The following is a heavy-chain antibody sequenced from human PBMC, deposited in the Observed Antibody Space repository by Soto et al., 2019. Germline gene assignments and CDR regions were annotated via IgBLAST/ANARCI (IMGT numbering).Heavy chain of an antibody. CDR2: IGPNSGDT. CDR1: GYFFTDYY. Sequence: ASVKVSCKASGYFFTDYYINWVRQAPGQGLEWMGWIGPNSGDTKYAQKFQGRVTMTTDTSITTAYMELSRLRSDDTAVYYCARPYCGSNSCHNWFDSWGPGALLTV. CDR3: ARPYCGSNSCHNWFDS. J-gene: IGHJ5*01. V-gene: IGHV1-2*02. D-gene: IGHD2-2*01.